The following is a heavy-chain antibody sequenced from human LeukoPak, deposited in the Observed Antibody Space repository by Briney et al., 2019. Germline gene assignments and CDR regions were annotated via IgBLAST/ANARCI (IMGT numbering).Heavy chain of an antibody. CDR1: GGSISSSSYY. CDR2: IYYSGST. Sequence: SETLSLTCTVSGGSISSSSYYWGWIRQPPGKGLEWIGYIYYSGSTNYNPSLKSRVTISVDTSKNQFSLKLSSVTAADTAVYYCARVGYCVGECPDYWGQGTLVTVSS. J-gene: IGHJ4*02. V-gene: IGHV4-61*05. D-gene: IGHD2-21*01. CDR3: ARVGYCVGECPDY.